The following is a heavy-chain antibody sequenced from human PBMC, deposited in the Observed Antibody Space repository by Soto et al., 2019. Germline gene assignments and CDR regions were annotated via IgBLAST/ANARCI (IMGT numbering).Heavy chain of an antibody. Sequence: QVQLVQSGAEVKKPGSSVKVSCKTSGEAFSKYGISWVRQTPGQGLEWMGGIVPIFGTTIYAQKMQGRLTITANNSATPAYMELTSLRCDDTAMYYCARVGGHHQYYFDYCGQGTLVTVSS. CDR1: GEAFSKYG. CDR3: ARVGGHHQYYFDY. V-gene: IGHV1-69*14. D-gene: IGHD2-15*01. CDR2: IVPIFGTT. J-gene: IGHJ4*02.